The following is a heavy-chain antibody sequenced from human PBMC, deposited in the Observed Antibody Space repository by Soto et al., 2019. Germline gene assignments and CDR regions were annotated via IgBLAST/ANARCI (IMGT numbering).Heavy chain of an antibody. CDR1: GFTFSSYA. CDR3: AKDQTSLLWFGELSYYYYGMDV. Sequence: GGSLRLSCAASGFTFSSYAMSWVRQAPGKGLEWVSAISGSGGSTYYADSVKGRFTISRDNSKNTLYLQMNSLRAEDTAVYYCAKDQTSLLWFGELSYYYYGMDVWGQGTTVTVSS. V-gene: IGHV3-23*01. D-gene: IGHD3-10*01. J-gene: IGHJ6*02. CDR2: ISGSGGST.